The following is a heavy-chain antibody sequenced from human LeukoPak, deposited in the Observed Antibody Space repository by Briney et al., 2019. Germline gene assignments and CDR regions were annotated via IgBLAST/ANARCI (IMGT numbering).Heavy chain of an antibody. D-gene: IGHD5/OR15-5a*01. CDR3: ARDSLGMSTLDS. Sequence: GGSLRLSCAASGFTVSKNYMSWVRQAPGRGLEWVSVIYSGGSTYYADSVKGRFTISRDSSKNTLYLQMNSLRAEDTAVYYCARDSLGMSTLDSWGQGTLVTVSS. CDR1: GFTVSKNY. CDR2: IYSGGST. J-gene: IGHJ4*02. V-gene: IGHV3-53*01.